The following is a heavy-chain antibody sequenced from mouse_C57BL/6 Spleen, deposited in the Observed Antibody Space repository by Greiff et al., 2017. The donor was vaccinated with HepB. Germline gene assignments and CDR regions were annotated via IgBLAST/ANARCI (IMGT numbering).Heavy chain of an antibody. D-gene: IGHD1-1*01. Sequence: QVQLQQPGAELVKPGASVKLSCKASGYTFTSYWMHWVKQRPGQGLEWIGMIHPNSGSTNYNEKFKSKATLTVDKSSSTAYMQLSSLTSEDSAVYYCARVGITTVVARNYFDYWGQGTTLTVSS. CDR3: ARVGITTVVARNYFDY. V-gene: IGHV1-64*01. CDR1: GYTFTSYW. CDR2: IHPNSGST. J-gene: IGHJ2*01.